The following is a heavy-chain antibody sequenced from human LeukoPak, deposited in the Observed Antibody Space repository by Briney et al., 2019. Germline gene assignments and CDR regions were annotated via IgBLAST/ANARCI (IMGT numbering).Heavy chain of an antibody. CDR3: ARDVTGPFDS. CDR2: IYYSGTT. J-gene: IGHJ4*02. Sequence: SETLSLTCTVSGAPINGYYWSWIRQPPGKVLEWIGYIYYSGTTSYNPSLKSRVTMSVDTSKNQLSLQVSSVTTADTAVYYCARDVTGPFDSWGQGTLVTLS. V-gene: IGHV4-59*01. CDR1: GAPINGYY.